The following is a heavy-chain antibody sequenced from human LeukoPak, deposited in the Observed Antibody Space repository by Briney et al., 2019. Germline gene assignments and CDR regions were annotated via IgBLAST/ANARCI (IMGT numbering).Heavy chain of an antibody. CDR3: AQDIWEDDVVGSTTVPDY. Sequence: GRSLRLSCAASGFTFSSFGMHWVRQAPGKGLEWVAVISYDGSNPYYADSVKGRFTISRDNPRNTLYLQINSLRTDDTAMYFCAQDIWEDDVVGSTTVPDYWGQGTLVIVSS. J-gene: IGHJ4*02. CDR2: ISYDGSNP. D-gene: IGHD1-26*01. V-gene: IGHV3-30*18. CDR1: GFTFSSFG.